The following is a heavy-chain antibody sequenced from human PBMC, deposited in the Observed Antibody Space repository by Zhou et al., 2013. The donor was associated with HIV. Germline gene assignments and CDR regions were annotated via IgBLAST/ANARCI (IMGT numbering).Heavy chain of an antibody. V-gene: IGHV1-69*14. CDR2: IIPIFGTA. CDR1: GDTFSSYG. CDR3: ARSRGEYITALIY. D-gene: IGHD3-10*01. J-gene: IGHJ4*02. Sequence: QVQLVQSGAEVKKPGSSVKVSCKASGDTFSSYGISWVRQAPGQGLEWMGRIIPIFGTANYAQKFQGRVTITADKSTSTANMELSSLRSEDTAVYYCARSRGEYITALIYWGQGTLVTVSS.